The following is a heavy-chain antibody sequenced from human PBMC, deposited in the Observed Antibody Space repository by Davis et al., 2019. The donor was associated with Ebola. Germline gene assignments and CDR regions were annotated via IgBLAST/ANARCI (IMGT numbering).Heavy chain of an antibody. D-gene: IGHD5-24*01. CDR3: ARNDGYGAFDI. V-gene: IGHV1-18*04. Sequence: ASVKVSCKASGYTFTGYYMHWVRQAPGQGLEWMGWISAYNGNTNYAQKLQGRVTMTTDTSTSTAYMELRSLRSDDTAVYYCARNDGYGAFDIWGQGTMVTVSS. CDR2: ISAYNGNT. CDR1: GYTFTGYY. J-gene: IGHJ3*02.